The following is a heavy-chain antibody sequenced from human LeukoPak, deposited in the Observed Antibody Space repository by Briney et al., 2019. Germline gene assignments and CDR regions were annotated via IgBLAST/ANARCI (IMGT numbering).Heavy chain of an antibody. CDR3: ARGGSGYRRDNYFDY. CDR1: GGTFSSYA. CDR2: IIPIFGTA. D-gene: IGHD1-14*01. J-gene: IGHJ4*02. Sequence: SVKVSCKASGGTFSSYAISWVRQAPGQGLEWMGGIIPIFGTANYAQKFPGRVTITADESTSTAYRALSSLRSEDTAVYYCARGGSGYRRDNYFDYWGQGTLVTVSS. V-gene: IGHV1-69*13.